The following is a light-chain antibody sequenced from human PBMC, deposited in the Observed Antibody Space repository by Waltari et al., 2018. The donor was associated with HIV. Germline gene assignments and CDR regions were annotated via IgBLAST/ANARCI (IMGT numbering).Light chain of an antibody. CDR2: DAS. J-gene: IGKJ2*01. Sequence: DIQMTQSPSSMSASVGDEVTITCRATQFISTALAWYQQRPNRAPKLLIFDASRLQSGAPSRFSGRGSGTQFPLTINSLQPEDVATYYWQQANSFPHTCGQGT. CDR3: QQANSFPHT. CDR1: QFISTA. V-gene: IGKV1-12*01.